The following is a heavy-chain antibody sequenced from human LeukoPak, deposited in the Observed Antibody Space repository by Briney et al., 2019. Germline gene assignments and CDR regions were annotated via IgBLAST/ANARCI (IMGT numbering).Heavy chain of an antibody. V-gene: IGHV3-48*01. CDR2: ISGSSSTI. D-gene: IGHD3-3*01. Sequence: GGSLRLSCAASGFTFSSYGMYWVRQAPGKGLEWVSYISGSSSTIYYADSVRGRLTISRDNAKNSLYLQMNSLRVEDTPVYYCARDSGDFWSVPYWGQGTLVTVSS. CDR1: GFTFSSYG. CDR3: ARDSGDFWSVPY. J-gene: IGHJ4*02.